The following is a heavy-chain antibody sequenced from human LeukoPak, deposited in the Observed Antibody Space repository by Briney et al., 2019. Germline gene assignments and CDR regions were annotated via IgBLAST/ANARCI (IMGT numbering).Heavy chain of an antibody. CDR1: GFTFSSYFW. J-gene: IGHJ4*02. CDR2: IKSDGSSS. D-gene: IGHD4-23*01. Sequence: GGSLRLSCAASGFTFSSYFWMHWVRQAPGKGLVWVSHIKSDGSSSTYADSLKGRFTISRDSAKNSLYLQMNTLRAEDTAVYYCVRDLDLGGYSSFEYWGQGTLVTVSS. V-gene: IGHV3-74*01. CDR3: VRDLDLGGYSSFEY.